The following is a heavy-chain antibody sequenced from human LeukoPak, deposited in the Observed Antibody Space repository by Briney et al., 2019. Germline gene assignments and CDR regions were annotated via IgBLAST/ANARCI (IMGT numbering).Heavy chain of an antibody. V-gene: IGHV3-30*03. D-gene: IGHD1-26*01. CDR1: GFTFSSYG. CDR3: ARDFEVGNGFQY. Sequence: GGSLRLSCAASGFTFSSYGMHWVRQAPGKGLEWVAVISYDGINKYYADSVKGRFTISRDNSKNTLYLQMNSLRAEDTAVYYCARDFEVGNGFQYWGQGTLVTVSS. CDR2: ISYDGINK. J-gene: IGHJ1*01.